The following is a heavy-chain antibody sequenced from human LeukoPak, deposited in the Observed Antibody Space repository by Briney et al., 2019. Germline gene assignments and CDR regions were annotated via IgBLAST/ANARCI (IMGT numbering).Heavy chain of an antibody. Sequence: ASVKVSCKASGYTFTGYGISWVRQAPGQGPEWMGWISAYNGNTNYAQKLQGRVTMTTDTSTSTAYMELRSLRSDDTAVYYCARDSATVVTGEGYYYYYYMDVWGKGTTVTVSS. CDR1: GYTFTGYG. V-gene: IGHV1-18*01. J-gene: IGHJ6*03. D-gene: IGHD4-23*01. CDR3: ARDSATVVTGEGYYYYYYMDV. CDR2: ISAYNGNT.